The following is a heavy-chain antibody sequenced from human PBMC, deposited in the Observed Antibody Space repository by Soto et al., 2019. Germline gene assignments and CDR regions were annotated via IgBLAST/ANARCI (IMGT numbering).Heavy chain of an antibody. CDR2: IWFDGSNK. Sequence: QVQLVESGGGVVQPGRSLRLSCATSGFTFSSYGMHWVRQAPGKGLEGVAVIWFDGSNKFYADSVKGRFTISRDNSKNTVSLQMNSLRDEDSAAYYCATPGPYWGQGTLVTASS. V-gene: IGHV3-33*01. J-gene: IGHJ4*02. CDR3: ATPGPY. CDR1: GFTFSSYG.